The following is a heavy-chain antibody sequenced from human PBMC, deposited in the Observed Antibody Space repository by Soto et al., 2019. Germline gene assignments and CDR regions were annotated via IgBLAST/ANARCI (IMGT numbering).Heavy chain of an antibody. CDR1: GFTFSSYA. J-gene: IGHJ2*01. CDR3: AREGGLWWAPNGGSFGL. V-gene: IGHV3-30-3*01. D-gene: IGHD2-21*01. Sequence: QVQLVESGGGVVQPGRSLRLSCAASGFTFSSYAMHWVRQAPGKGLEWVAVISYDGSNKYYADSVKGRFTISRDNSKNPLQLQMNSLGAEETAVCYGAREGGLWWAPNGGSFGLWGRGTLVAVSS. CDR2: ISYDGSNK.